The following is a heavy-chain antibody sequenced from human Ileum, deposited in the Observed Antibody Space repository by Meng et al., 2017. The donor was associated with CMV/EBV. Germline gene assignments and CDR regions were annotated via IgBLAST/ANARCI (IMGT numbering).Heavy chain of an antibody. CDR1: GFTFSSYW. Sequence: RLVEAGGGFVPPGGSLRLSCVVSGFTFSSYWMHWVRQAPGKGLVWVSRINIDGSSTSYADSVKGRFTISRDNAKNTLYLQMNSLRAEDTAVYYCARGVSSPPGVDYWGQGTLVTVSS. J-gene: IGHJ4*02. D-gene: IGHD6-13*01. CDR3: ARGVSSPPGVDY. CDR2: INIDGSST. V-gene: IGHV3-74*01.